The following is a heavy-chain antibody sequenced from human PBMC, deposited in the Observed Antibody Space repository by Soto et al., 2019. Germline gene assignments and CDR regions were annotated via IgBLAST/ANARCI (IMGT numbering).Heavy chain of an antibody. J-gene: IGHJ6*02. Sequence: AGGSLRLSCAASGFTFSIYSMNLGRQAPGKGLEWVSSISSRSSYIYYADSVKGRFTISRDNAKNSLYMQMNSLRAEDTAVYYCARGDVGDYYGMDVSGQGTTVTVSS. CDR3: ARGDVGDYYGMDV. CDR2: ISSRSSYI. D-gene: IGHD3-16*01. V-gene: IGHV3-21*01. CDR1: GFTFSIYS.